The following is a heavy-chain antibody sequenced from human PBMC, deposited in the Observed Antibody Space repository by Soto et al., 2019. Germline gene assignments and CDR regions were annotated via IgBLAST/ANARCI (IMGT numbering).Heavy chain of an antibody. CDR3: ARYAMTTVKVVGYYYDSGMDV. CDR1: GYTFTSYG. Sequence: GASVKVSCKASGYTFTSYGISWVRQAPGQGLEWMGWISAYNGNTNYAQKLQGRVTMTTDTSTSTAYMELRSLRSDDTAVYYCARYAMTTVKVVGYYYDSGMDVWGQGTTVTVSS. V-gene: IGHV1-18*01. J-gene: IGHJ6*02. D-gene: IGHD4-4*01. CDR2: ISAYNGNT.